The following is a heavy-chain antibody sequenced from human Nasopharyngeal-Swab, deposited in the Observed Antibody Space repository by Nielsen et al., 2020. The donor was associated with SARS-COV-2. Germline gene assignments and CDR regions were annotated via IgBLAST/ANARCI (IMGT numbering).Heavy chain of an antibody. CDR3: ARVSVMYNWKGVVDY. CDR2: INHSGST. D-gene: IGHD1-20*01. Sequence: VCEALGQRLEWLGEINHSGSTYYNPSLKSRVTISVDTSKNQFSLKLSSVTAADTAVYYCARVSVMYNWKGVVDYWGQGTLVTVSS. V-gene: IGHV4-4*02. J-gene: IGHJ4*02.